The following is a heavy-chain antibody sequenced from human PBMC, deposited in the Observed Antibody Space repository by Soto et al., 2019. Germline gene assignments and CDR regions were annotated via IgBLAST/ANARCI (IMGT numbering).Heavy chain of an antibody. CDR3: ARDQGAAAGTYDYGMDV. D-gene: IGHD6-13*01. Sequence: GGSLRLSCAASGFTFSSYWMHLVRQSPGKGLVWVSRINSDGSSTSYADSVKGRFTISRDNAKKTLYLKMNSLRDEDTAVYYCARDQGAAAGTYDYGMDVWGKGSTVTVSS. CDR1: GFTFSSYW. CDR2: INSDGSST. V-gene: IGHV3-74*01. J-gene: IGHJ6*04.